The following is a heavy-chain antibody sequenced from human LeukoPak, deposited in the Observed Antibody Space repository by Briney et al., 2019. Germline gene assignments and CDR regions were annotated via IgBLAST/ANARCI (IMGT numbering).Heavy chain of an antibody. CDR2: IYHSGST. Sequence: SETLSLTCTVSGGSISSGGYYWSWIRQPPGKGLEWIGYIYHSGSTYYNPSLKSRVTISVDRSKNQFSLKLSSVTAADTAVYYCARGAIAAAGFDYWGQGTLVTVSS. CDR1: GGSISSGGYY. J-gene: IGHJ4*02. V-gene: IGHV4-30-2*01. CDR3: ARGAIAAAGFDY. D-gene: IGHD6-13*01.